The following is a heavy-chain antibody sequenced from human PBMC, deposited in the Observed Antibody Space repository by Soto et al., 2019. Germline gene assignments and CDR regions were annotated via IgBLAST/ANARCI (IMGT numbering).Heavy chain of an antibody. V-gene: IGHV4-59*08. J-gene: IGHJ5*02. CDR2: IYYSGST. Sequence: SETLSLTCTVSGGSISSYYWSWIRQPPGKGLEWIGYIYYSGSTNYNPSLKSRVTISVDTSKNQFSLKLSSVTAADTAVYYCARAEYSYGSNWFDPWGQGTLVTVSS. CDR3: ARAEYSYGSNWFDP. D-gene: IGHD5-18*01. CDR1: GGSISSYY.